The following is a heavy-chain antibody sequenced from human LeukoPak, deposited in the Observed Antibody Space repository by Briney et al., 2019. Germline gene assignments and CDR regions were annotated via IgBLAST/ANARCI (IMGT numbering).Heavy chain of an antibody. Sequence: ASVKVSCKAFGYTFTSNYMHGVRQAPGQGPEWMGVISPRGGSTTYAQKFQGRVILTRDMYTSTDYLELSSLRSDDTAVYYCASATSGYDLAYWGQGTLVTVSS. CDR2: ISPRGGST. CDR1: GYTFTSNY. V-gene: IGHV1-46*01. CDR3: ASATSGYDLAY. J-gene: IGHJ4*02. D-gene: IGHD5-12*01.